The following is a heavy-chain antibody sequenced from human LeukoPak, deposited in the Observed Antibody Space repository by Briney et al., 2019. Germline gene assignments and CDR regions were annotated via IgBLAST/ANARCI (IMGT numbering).Heavy chain of an antibody. Sequence: SETLSLTCTVSGGSISSGSYYWGWIRQPPGKGLEWIGSIYYSGSTYYNPSLKSRVTISVDTSKNQFSLKLSSVTAADTAVYYCASGYSYGYVWYWGQGTLVTVSS. D-gene: IGHD5-18*01. J-gene: IGHJ4*02. V-gene: IGHV4-39*01. CDR3: ASGYSYGYVWY. CDR1: GGSISSGSYY. CDR2: IYYSGST.